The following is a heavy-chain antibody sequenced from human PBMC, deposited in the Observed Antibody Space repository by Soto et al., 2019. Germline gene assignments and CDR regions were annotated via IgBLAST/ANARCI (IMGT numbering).Heavy chain of an antibody. Sequence: QVQLVQSGAEVKKPASSVKVSCKASGGTFSTYPISWVRQAPGQGLEWMGAITPMFGTADYAQKFQGGVTITADISTRTVYMELSRLRSEDTAVEYCAIHGGDCGGVWGQGTLVTVSS. J-gene: IGHJ4*02. CDR2: ITPMFGTA. CDR3: AIHGGDCGGV. D-gene: IGHD2-21*01. CDR1: GGTFSTYP. V-gene: IGHV1-69*06.